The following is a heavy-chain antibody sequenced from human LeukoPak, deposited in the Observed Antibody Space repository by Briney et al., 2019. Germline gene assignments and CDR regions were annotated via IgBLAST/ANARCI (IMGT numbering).Heavy chain of an antibody. CDR1: GFTFSSHW. D-gene: IGHD2-2*01. Sequence: GGSLRLSCVDSGFTFSSHWMTWVRQAPGKGPEWVANIKQDGSEKYYMESVKGRFTISRDNARNSLFLHMNSLRVEDAAVYYCATMRSNCFDFWGQGTLVTVSS. J-gene: IGHJ4*02. V-gene: IGHV3-7*03. CDR2: IKQDGSEK. CDR3: ATMRSNCFDF.